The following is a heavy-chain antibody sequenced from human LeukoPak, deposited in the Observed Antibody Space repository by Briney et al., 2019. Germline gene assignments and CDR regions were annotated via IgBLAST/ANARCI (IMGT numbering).Heavy chain of an antibody. CDR3: AIAAMIAA. J-gene: IGHJ4*02. Sequence: GGSLRLSCAASGFTFSSYAMHWVRQAPGKGLEYVSAISSNGGSTYYANSVKGRFTISRDNSKNTLYLQMGSLRAEDMAVYYCAIAAMIAAWGQGTLVTVSS. CDR1: GFTFSSYA. CDR2: ISSNGGST. V-gene: IGHV3-64*01. D-gene: IGHD6-25*01.